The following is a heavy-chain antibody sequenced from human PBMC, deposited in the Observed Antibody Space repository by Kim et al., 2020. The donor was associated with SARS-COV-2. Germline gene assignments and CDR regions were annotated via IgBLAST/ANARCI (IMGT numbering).Heavy chain of an antibody. Sequence: SETLSLTCTVSGGSISSYYWSWIRQRPGKGLEWIGYIYYSGSTNYNPSPKSRVTISVDTSKNQFSLKLSSVTAADTAVYFCARGSYSSGWQSWYFDYWGQGTLVTVSS. CDR1: GGSISSYY. J-gene: IGHJ4*02. CDR3: ARGSYSSGWQSWYFDY. CDR2: IYYSGST. D-gene: IGHD6-19*01. V-gene: IGHV4-59*01.